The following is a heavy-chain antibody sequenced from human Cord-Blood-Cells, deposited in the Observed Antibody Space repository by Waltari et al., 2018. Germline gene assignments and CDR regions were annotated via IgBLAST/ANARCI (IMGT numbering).Heavy chain of an antibody. CDR3: ARRLATIFGVVIGFDY. V-gene: IGHV4-39*01. CDR1: GGSISSSSYY. J-gene: IGHJ4*02. CDR2: LYYSGST. D-gene: IGHD3-3*01. Sequence: LQLQESGPGLVKPSENLSLTCTVPGGSISSSSYYWGWIRQPPGKGLEWIGSLYYSGSTYYNPSLKSRVTISVDTSKNQFSLKLSSVTAADTAVYYCARRLATIFGVVIGFDYWGQGTLVTVSS.